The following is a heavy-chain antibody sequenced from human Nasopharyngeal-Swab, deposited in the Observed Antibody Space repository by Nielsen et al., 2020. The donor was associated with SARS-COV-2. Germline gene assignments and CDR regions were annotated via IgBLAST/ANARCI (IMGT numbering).Heavy chain of an antibody. CDR1: GFTFTSSA. CDR3: AASPNYYDSSGYPFDI. V-gene: IGHV1-58*01. Sequence: SVKVSCKASGFTFTSSAVQWVRQARGQRLEWIGWIVVGSGNTNYAQKFQERVTTTRDMSTSTAYMELSSLRSEDTAVYYCAASPNYYDSSGYPFDIWGQGTMVTVSS. J-gene: IGHJ3*02. D-gene: IGHD3-22*01. CDR2: IVVGSGNT.